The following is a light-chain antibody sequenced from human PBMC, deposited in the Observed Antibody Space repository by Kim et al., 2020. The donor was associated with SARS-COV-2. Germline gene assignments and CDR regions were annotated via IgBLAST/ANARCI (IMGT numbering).Light chain of an antibody. CDR3: SSYTSSSTYV. V-gene: IGLV2-14*01. CDR1: SSDVGGYNH. CDR2: DVI. J-gene: IGLJ1*01. Sequence: QSALTQPASVSGSPGQSITISCTGTSSDVGGYNHVSWCQQHPGKAPKLMIYDVIKRPSGVSNRFSGSKSGNTASLTISGLQAEDEADYYCSSYTSSSTYVFGTGTKVTVL.